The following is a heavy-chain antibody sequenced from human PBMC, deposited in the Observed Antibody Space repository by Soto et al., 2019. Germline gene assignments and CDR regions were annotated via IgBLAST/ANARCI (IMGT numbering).Heavy chain of an antibody. CDR2: ISHSGNA. CDR3: AARHFWSGPWTARRLDY. D-gene: IGHD3-3*02. J-gene: IGHJ4*02. CDR1: GDSINSSHW. Sequence: SETLSLTXAVSGDSINSSHWWNWVRQPPGKGLEWIGQISHSGNANYNPSLTSRVTISADKSKSHFSLKLTSVTAADTAVYYCAARHFWSGPWTARRLDYWGQGTLVTVSS. V-gene: IGHV4-4*02.